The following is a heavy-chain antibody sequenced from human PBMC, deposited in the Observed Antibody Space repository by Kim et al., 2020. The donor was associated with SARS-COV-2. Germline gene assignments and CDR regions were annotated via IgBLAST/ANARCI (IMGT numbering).Heavy chain of an antibody. CDR1: GGSISSYY. CDR3: ARDWGYGSGNTDYYYYGMDV. V-gene: IGHV4-59*13. J-gene: IGHJ6*02. D-gene: IGHD3-10*01. Sequence: SETLSLTCTVSGGSISSYYWSWIRQPPGKGLEWIGYIYYSGSTNYNPSLKSRVTISVDTSKNQFSLKLSSVTAADTAVYYCARDWGYGSGNTDYYYYGMDVWGQGTTVTVSS. CDR2: IYYSGST.